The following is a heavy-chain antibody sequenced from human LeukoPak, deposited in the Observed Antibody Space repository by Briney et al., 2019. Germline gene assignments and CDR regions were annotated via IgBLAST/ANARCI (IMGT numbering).Heavy chain of an antibody. CDR3: ARDYTGYFP. V-gene: IGHV3-7*01. J-gene: IGHJ5*02. CDR2: IKQDGSKK. D-gene: IGHD3-9*01. Sequence: GGSLRLSCVASGFPFSSYWMTWVRQAPGKGLEWVANIKQDGSKKSYVDSVKGRFTISRDNAKNSLYLQMNSLRAEDTATYYCARDYTGYFPWGQGTLVIVSS. CDR1: GFPFSSYW.